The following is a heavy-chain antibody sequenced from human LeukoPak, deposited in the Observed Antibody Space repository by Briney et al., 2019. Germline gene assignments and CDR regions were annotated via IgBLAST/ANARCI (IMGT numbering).Heavy chain of an antibody. CDR3: AKAANYYGSGSYYKHYFDY. CDR1: GFTFSSYA. V-gene: IGHV3-23*01. J-gene: IGHJ4*02. CDR2: ISGSGGST. D-gene: IGHD3-10*01. Sequence: SGGSLRLSCAASGFTFSSYAMSWVRQAPGKGLEWVSAISGSGGSTYYADSVKGRFTISRDNSKNTLYLQMNSLRAEDTAVYYCAKAANYYGSGSYYKHYFDYWGQGTPVTVSS.